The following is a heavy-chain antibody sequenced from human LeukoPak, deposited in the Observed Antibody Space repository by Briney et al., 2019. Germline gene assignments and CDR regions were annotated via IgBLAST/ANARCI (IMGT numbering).Heavy chain of an antibody. J-gene: IGHJ6*03. Sequence: PSETLSLTCTVSGASISSSSYYWGWIRQPPGKGLEGIGSIYYSGSTYSNPTLKSLVTISVDTSKNQLSLKLSSVTAADTAVYYCARENCSGGSCYSIYYYYYMDVWGKGTTVTVSS. CDR1: GASISSSSYY. D-gene: IGHD2-15*01. CDR3: ARENCSGGSCYSIYYYYYMDV. V-gene: IGHV4-39*07. CDR2: IYYSGST.